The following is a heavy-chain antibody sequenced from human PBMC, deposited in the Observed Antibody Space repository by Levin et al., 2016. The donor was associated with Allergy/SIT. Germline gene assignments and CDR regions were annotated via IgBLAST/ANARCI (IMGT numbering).Heavy chain of an antibody. CDR2: IYYSGST. CDR1: GGSISSSSYY. V-gene: IGHV4-39*01. Sequence: SETLSLTCTVSGGSISSSSYYWGWIRQPPGKGLEWIGSIYYSGSTYYNPSLKSRVTISVDTSKNQFSLKLSSVTAADTAVYYCARLFPEAMDPWGQGTLVTVSS. CDR3: ARLFPEAMDP. D-gene: IGHD5-18*01. J-gene: IGHJ5*02.